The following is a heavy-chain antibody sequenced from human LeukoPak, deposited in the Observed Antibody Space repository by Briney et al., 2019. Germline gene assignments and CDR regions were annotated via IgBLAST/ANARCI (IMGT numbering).Heavy chain of an antibody. J-gene: IGHJ4*02. CDR3: ARDWEGEAYCGGDCYSADY. Sequence: PGGSLRLSCAASGFTFSDYYMSWIRQAPGKGLEWVSDISSGGDIIYYADSVKGRFTVSRDNAKNSLYLQMNSLRADDTAVYYCARDWEGEAYCGGDCYSADYWGQGTLVTVSS. V-gene: IGHV3-11*01. CDR2: ISSGGDII. D-gene: IGHD2-21*01. CDR1: GFTFSDYY.